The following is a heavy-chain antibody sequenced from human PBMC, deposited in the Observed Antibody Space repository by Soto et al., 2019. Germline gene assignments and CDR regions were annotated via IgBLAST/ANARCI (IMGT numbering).Heavy chain of an antibody. CDR1: GFTFSDYG. CDR3: ANGGVSGRFDY. D-gene: IGHD3-16*01. CDR2: ISYDGSNE. Sequence: QVQLVESGGGVVQPGRSLRLSCAASGFTFSDYGMHWVRQAPGKGLEWVAVISYDGSNEYYADSVKGRFTISRDNSKNTLYLQMSSLRPEDMAVYYCANGGVSGRFDYWGQGTLVTVSS. V-gene: IGHV3-30*18. J-gene: IGHJ4*02.